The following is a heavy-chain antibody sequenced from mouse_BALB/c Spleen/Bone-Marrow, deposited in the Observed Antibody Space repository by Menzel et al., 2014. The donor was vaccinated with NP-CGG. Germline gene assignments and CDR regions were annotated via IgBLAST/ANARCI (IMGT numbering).Heavy chain of an antibody. Sequence: VQLQQSGAELVKPGASVKLSCTASGFNIKDTYMHWVKQRPEQGLEWIGRIDPANGNTKYDPKFQGKATITADTSSNTACLQLSSLTSEDTAVYYCASYYYGSSGFAYWGQGTLVTVSA. CDR2: IDPANGNT. CDR1: GFNIKDTY. CDR3: ASYYYGSSGFAY. J-gene: IGHJ3*01. V-gene: IGHV14-3*02. D-gene: IGHD1-1*01.